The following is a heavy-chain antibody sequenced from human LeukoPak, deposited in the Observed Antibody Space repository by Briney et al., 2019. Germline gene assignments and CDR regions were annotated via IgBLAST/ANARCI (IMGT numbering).Heavy chain of an antibody. J-gene: IGHJ4*02. CDR3: ASNYYGSGSYTY. Sequence: GGSLRLSCAASGFTFSSYSMNWVRQAPGKGLEWVSSISSSSSYIYYADSVKGRFTISRDNAKNSLYLQMNSLRAEDTAVYYCASNYYGSGSYTYWGQGTLVTVSS. CDR2: ISSSSSYI. D-gene: IGHD3-10*01. V-gene: IGHV3-21*01. CDR1: GFTFSSYS.